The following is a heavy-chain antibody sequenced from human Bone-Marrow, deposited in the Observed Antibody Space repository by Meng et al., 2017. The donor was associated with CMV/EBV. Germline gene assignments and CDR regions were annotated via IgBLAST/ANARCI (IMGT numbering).Heavy chain of an antibody. J-gene: IGHJ6*02. CDR2: IKQDGGVK. CDR3: ASSYRYYYYYGMDV. D-gene: IGHD5-18*01. CDR1: GLIFSSDW. V-gene: IGHV3-7*01. Sequence: GESLKISCVASGLIFSSDWMTWVRQAPGKGLEWVASIKQDGGVKYYVDSVKGRFTVSRDNAKNSLYLQMNSLRAEDTAVYYCASSYRYYYYYGMDVWGQGTTATVSS.